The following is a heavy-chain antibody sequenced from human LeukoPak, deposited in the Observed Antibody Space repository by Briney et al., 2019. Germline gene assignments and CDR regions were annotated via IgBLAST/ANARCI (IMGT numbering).Heavy chain of an antibody. V-gene: IGHV3-23*01. CDR2: VGGDEKA. CDR3: AKDLSWWVTADY. D-gene: IGHD2-21*02. Sequence: GGSLRLSCAASGFPFSGNAMSWVRQAPGRGLEWVSGVGGDEKAHYADFVRGSFTTSRDNSKKTVYLQMNSLTVEDTAVYYCAKDLSWWVTADYWGQGVLVTVSS. J-gene: IGHJ4*02. CDR1: GFPFSGNA.